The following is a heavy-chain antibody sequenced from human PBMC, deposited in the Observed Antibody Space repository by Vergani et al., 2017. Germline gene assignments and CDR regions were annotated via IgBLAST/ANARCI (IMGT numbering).Heavy chain of an antibody. CDR1: GFTLGDYA. D-gene: IGHD3-16*01. Sequence: EVQLVESGGGLVQPGRSLRLSCSGSGFTLGDYAMTWFRQAPGKGLEWVAFIWSKPYGGTTEYAASVKGRFTISRDDSKSIASLQMSSLKAEDTAVYYCTRVRLGDSYAYFVYWGQGTLVTVSP. CDR3: TRVRLGDSYAYFVY. CDR2: IWSKPYGGTT. J-gene: IGHJ4*02. V-gene: IGHV3-49*03.